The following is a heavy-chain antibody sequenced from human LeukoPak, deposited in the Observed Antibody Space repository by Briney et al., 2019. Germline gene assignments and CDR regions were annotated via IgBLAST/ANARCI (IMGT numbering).Heavy chain of an antibody. CDR2: IGSDGSST. Sequence: GGSLRLSCAASGFTFSSHWMHWVRQGPGKGLVWVSRIGSDGSSTGYADSVKGRFTISRDNAKNSLYLQMNSLRAEDTAVYYCARLGSSWYFDYWGQGTLVTVSS. V-gene: IGHV3-74*01. CDR3: ARLGSSWYFDY. CDR1: GFTFSSHW. D-gene: IGHD6-13*01. J-gene: IGHJ4*02.